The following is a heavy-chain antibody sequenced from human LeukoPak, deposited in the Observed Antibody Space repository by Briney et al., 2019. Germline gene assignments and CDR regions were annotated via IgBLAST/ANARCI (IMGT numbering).Heavy chain of an antibody. V-gene: IGHV4-61*02. J-gene: IGHJ3*02. Sequence: PSQTLSLTCTVSGGSISSGSYYWSWIRQPAGKGLEWIGRIYTSGSTDYNPSLKSRVTISVDTSKNQSSLKLSSVTAADTAVYYCASYGSGSYAFDIWGQGTMVTVSS. CDR3: ASYGSGSYAFDI. CDR1: GGSISSGSYY. CDR2: IYTSGST. D-gene: IGHD3-10*01.